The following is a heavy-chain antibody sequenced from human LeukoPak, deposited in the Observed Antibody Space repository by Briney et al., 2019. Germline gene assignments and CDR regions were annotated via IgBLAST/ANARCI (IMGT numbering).Heavy chain of an antibody. D-gene: IGHD2/OR15-2a*01. Sequence: GGSLRLSCAASGFTFSSYGMHWVRQAPGKGLEWVAVISYDGSNKYYADSVKGRFTISRDNSKNTLYLQMNSLRAEDTAVYYCAKEGFRDAFDIWGQGTMVTVSS. V-gene: IGHV3-30*18. CDR3: AKEGFRDAFDI. CDR1: GFTFSSYG. CDR2: ISYDGSNK. J-gene: IGHJ3*02.